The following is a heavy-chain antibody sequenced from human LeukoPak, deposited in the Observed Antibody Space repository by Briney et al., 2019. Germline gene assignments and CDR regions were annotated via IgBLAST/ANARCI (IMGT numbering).Heavy chain of an antibody. J-gene: IGHJ3*01. D-gene: IGHD3-3*01. CDR1: GGSISGDTYY. V-gene: IGHV4-30-4*08. CDR2: IFHRGAT. CDR3: ARTFSIFGVAHGGFDL. Sequence: SETLSLTCIVSGGSISGDTYYWSWIRQPPGKGLEWVGYIFHRGATFYNPSLESRLTISVDTSKKQFSLNLSSVTAADTALYYCARTFSIFGVAHGGFDLWGQGTMVTVSS.